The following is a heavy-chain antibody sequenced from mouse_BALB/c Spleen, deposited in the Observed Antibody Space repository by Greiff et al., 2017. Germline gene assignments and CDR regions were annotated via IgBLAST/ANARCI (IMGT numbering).Heavy chain of an antibody. J-gene: IGHJ3*01. D-gene: IGHD1-1*01. Sequence: EVQLQESGGGLVKPGGSLKLSCAASGFTFSDYYMYWVRQTPEKRLEWVATISDGGSYTYYPDSVKGRFTISRDNAKNNLYLQMSSLKSEDTAMYYCARDKTTVVATPAWFAYWGQGTLVTVSA. CDR3: ARDKTTVVATPAWFAY. CDR1: GFTFSDYY. V-gene: IGHV5-4*02. CDR2: ISDGGSYT.